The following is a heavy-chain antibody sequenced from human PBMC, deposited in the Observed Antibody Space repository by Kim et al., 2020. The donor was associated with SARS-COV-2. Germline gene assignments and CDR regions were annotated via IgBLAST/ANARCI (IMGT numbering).Heavy chain of an antibody. CDR2: IWYDGSNK. Sequence: GGSLRLSCAASGFTFSSYGMHWVRQAPGKGLEWVAVIWYDGSNKYYADSVKGRFTISRDNSKNTLYLQMNSLRAEDTAVYYCARGTEEEYSYAPGTYWGQGTLVTVSS. CDR3: ARGTEEEYSYAPGTY. J-gene: IGHJ4*02. D-gene: IGHD5-18*01. CDR1: GFTFSSYG. V-gene: IGHV3-33*01.